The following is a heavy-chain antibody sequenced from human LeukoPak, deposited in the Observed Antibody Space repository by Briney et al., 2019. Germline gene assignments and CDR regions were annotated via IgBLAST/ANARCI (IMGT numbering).Heavy chain of an antibody. D-gene: IGHD5-12*01. J-gene: IGHJ4*02. Sequence: GGSLRLSCAASGFTFSNYAMSWVRQAPGKGLEWVSGISGTTTYYADSVKGRFTISRDNSKNTLYLQVNSLRAEDTAVYYCAKGDSGYGYFDYWGQGTLVTVSS. CDR2: ISGTTT. CDR1: GFTFSNYA. CDR3: AKGDSGYGYFDY. V-gene: IGHV3-23*01.